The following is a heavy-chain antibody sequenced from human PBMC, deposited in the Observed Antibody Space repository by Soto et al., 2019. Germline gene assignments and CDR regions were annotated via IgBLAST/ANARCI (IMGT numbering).Heavy chain of an antibody. CDR1: GYTFTSYY. CDR2: INPSGGST. Sequence: VASVKVSCKASGYTFTSYYMHWVRQAPGQGLEWMGIINPSGGSTSYAQKFQGRVTMTRDTSTSTVYMELSSLRSEDTAVYYCAREDFWSGSTQRRPYYGMDVWGQGTTVTVSS. D-gene: IGHD3-3*01. CDR3: AREDFWSGSTQRRPYYGMDV. V-gene: IGHV1-46*01. J-gene: IGHJ6*02.